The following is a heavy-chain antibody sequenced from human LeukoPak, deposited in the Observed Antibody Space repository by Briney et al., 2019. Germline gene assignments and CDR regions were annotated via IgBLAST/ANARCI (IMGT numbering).Heavy chain of an antibody. V-gene: IGHV3-43*02. CDR1: GFTSDDYA. J-gene: IGHJ4*02. CDR3: ARPAAAGLDY. CDR2: ISGDGGST. Sequence: GGSLRLSCAASGFTSDDYAMHWVRQAPGKGLEWVSLISGDGGSTYYADSVKGRFTISRDNSKNSLYLQMNSLRTEDTALYYCARPAAAGLDYWGQGTLVTVSS. D-gene: IGHD6-13*01.